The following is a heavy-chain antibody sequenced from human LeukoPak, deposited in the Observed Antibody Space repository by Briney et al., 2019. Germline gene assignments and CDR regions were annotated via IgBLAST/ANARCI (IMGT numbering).Heavy chain of an antibody. J-gene: IGHJ4*02. D-gene: IGHD3-10*01. V-gene: IGHV3-7*01. CDR3: ARDMWMVRGVIIPFDY. Sequence: GGSLRLSCAASGFTFSSYWMSWVRQAPGKGLEWVANIKQDGSEKYYVGSVKGRFTISRDNAKNSLYLQMNSLRAEDTAVYYCARDMWMVRGVIIPFDYWGQGTLVTVSS. CDR1: GFTFSSYW. CDR2: IKQDGSEK.